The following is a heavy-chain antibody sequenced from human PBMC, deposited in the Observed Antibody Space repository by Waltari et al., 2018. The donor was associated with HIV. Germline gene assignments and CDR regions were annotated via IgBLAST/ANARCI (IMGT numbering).Heavy chain of an antibody. CDR2: IYYSGST. D-gene: IGHD3-3*01. J-gene: IGHJ6*02. Sequence: QVPMQESGPGLVKPSQPLSPTCPVSGRPTSHVDYSWRCTPHPPGKGLEWIGCIYYSGSTYYNPSLKSRVTISVDTSKNQFSLKLSSVTAADTAVYYCARDCCDFWSGYSRHYYYGMDVWGQGTTVTVSS. CDR1: GRPTSHVDYS. CDR3: ARDCCDFWSGYSRHYYYGMDV. V-gene: IGHV4-30-4*01.